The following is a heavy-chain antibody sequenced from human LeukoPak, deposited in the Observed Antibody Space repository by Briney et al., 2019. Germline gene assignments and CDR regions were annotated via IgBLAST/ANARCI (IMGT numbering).Heavy chain of an antibody. J-gene: IGHJ4*02. CDR1: GFTVSSNY. V-gene: IGHV3-66*01. CDR2: IYSGGST. D-gene: IGHD3-16*02. CDR3: ARASSGDYVWGSYRYPAAGYFDY. Sequence: GGSLRLSCAASGFTVSSNYMSWVRQAPGKGLEWVSVIYSGGSTYYADSVKGRFTISRDNSKNTLYLQMNSLRAEDTAVYYCARASSGDYVWGSYRYPAAGYFDYWGQGTLVTVSS.